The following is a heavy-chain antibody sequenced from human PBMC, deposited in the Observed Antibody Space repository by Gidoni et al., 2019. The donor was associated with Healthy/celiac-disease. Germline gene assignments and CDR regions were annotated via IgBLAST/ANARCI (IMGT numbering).Heavy chain of an antibody. D-gene: IGHD4-17*01. CDR3: AKAHYGLLYYFDY. CDR2: ISGSGGST. J-gene: IGHJ4*02. Sequence: EVQLLESGGGLVHPGGSLRLSCAASAFTFSSYALSWVRQAPGKGLEWVSAISGSGGSTYYADSVKGRFTISRDNSKNTLYLQMNSLRAEDTAVYYCAKAHYGLLYYFDYWGQGTLVTVSS. V-gene: IGHV3-23*01. CDR1: AFTFSSYA.